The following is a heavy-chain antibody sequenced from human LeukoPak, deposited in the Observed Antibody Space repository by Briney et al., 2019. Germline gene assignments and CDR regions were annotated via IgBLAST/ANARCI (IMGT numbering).Heavy chain of an antibody. D-gene: IGHD2-15*01. J-gene: IGHJ3*02. CDR2: MNPNSGNT. CDR1: GYTFTSYD. V-gene: IGHV1-8*03. CDR3: ARDGNIVVVVAATAHDAFDI. Sequence: ASVKVSCKASGYTFTSYDINWVRQATGQGLEWMGWMNPNSGNTGYAQKFQGRVTITRNTSISTAYMELSSLRSDDTAVYYCARDGNIVVVVAATAHDAFDIWGQGTMVTVSS.